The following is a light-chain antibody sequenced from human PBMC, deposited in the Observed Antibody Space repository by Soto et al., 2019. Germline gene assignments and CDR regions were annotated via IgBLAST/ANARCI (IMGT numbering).Light chain of an antibody. CDR2: GAS. CDR1: QSVTSN. CDR3: QQYNNWPLT. Sequence: IVLTQSPGTLSLSPGERATLCCRSSQSVTSNYLAWYQQKPGQAPRLLIYGASSRATGIPARFSGSGSGTDFTLTISSLQSEDFAVYYCQQYNNWPLTFGGGTKVDIK. J-gene: IGKJ4*01. V-gene: IGKV3-15*01.